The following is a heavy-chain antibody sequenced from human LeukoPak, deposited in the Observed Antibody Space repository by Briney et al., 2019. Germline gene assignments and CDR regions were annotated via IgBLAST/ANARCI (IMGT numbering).Heavy chain of an antibody. D-gene: IGHD2-2*01. CDR3: ARAVIVVVPAAEQSFDI. CDR2: INHSGST. V-gene: IGHV4-34*01. J-gene: IGHJ3*02. CDR1: GGSFSGYY. Sequence: PSETLSLTCAVYGGSFSGYYWSWIRQPPGKGLEWIGEINHSGSTNYNPSLKSRATISVDTSKNQFSLKLSSVTAADTAVYYCARAVIVVVPAAEQSFDIWGQGTMVTVSS.